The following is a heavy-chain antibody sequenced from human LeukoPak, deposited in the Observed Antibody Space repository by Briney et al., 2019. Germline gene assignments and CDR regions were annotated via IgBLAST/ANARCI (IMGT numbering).Heavy chain of an antibody. D-gene: IGHD1-1*01. CDR2: VTGSGSGT. V-gene: IGHV3-23*01. CDR1: GFTSRSYV. Sequence: PGGSLRLSCAASGFTSRSYVMGWVRQAPGKGLEWVSAVTGSGSGTFYADSVKGRFTISRDNSNNTLYLQMNGLRGEDTAIYYCAKRERPLAGIPFDYWGQGILVTVSS. CDR3: AKRERPLAGIPFDY. J-gene: IGHJ4*02.